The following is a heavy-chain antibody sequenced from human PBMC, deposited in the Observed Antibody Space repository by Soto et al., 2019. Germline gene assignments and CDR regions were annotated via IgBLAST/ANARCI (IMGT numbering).Heavy chain of an antibody. V-gene: IGHV4-30-4*01. CDR3: ARAPRFGESRGWFDP. J-gene: IGHJ5*02. Sequence: ASETLSLTCTVSCGASGSRDYCWSWNRQNPWKGLEWIGYIYYSGSTYYNPSLKSRVTISVDTSKNQFALKLSSVTAADTAVYYCARAPRFGESRGWFDPWGQGTLVTVSS. CDR2: IYYSGST. D-gene: IGHD3-10*01. CDR1: CGASGSRDYC.